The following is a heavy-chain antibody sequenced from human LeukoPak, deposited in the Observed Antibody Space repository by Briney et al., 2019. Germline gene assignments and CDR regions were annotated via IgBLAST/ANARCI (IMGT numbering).Heavy chain of an antibody. Sequence: PSETLSLTCTVSGGSISSYYWSWIRQPPGKGLEWIGYIYYSGSTNYNPSLKSRVTISVDTSKNQFSLKLSSVTAADTAVYYCARHAYYDILTGYYGSSAPSYYFDYWGQGTLVTVSS. V-gene: IGHV4-59*08. D-gene: IGHD3-9*01. CDR1: GGSISSYY. J-gene: IGHJ4*02. CDR3: ARHAYYDILTGYYGSSAPSYYFDY. CDR2: IYYSGST.